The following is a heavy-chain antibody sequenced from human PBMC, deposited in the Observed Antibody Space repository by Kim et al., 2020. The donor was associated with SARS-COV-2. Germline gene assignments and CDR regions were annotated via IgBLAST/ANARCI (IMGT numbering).Heavy chain of an antibody. J-gene: IGHJ5*02. Sequence: SETLSLTCAVYGGSFSGYYWSWIRQPPGKGLEWIGEINHSGSTNYNPSLKSRDTISVDTSKNQLSLKLSSMTAADTAVYYCARGLIVVVPAAISWFDPCGQGNLVTVSS. CDR1: GGSFSGYY. CDR2: INHSGST. V-gene: IGHV4-34*01. CDR3: ARGLIVVVPAAISWFDP. D-gene: IGHD2-2*02.